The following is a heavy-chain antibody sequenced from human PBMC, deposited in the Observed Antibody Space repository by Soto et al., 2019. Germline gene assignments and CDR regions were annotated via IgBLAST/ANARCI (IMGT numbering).Heavy chain of an antibody. CDR3: ARSSSGYGGYYFDY. J-gene: IGHJ4*02. CDR1: GFTFSSYD. V-gene: IGHV3-13*01. CDR2: IGTAGDT. Sequence: EVQLVESGGGLVQPGGSLRLSCAASGFTFSSYDMHWVRQATGKGLEWVSAIGTAGDTYYPGSVKGRFTISRENAKNSLYLQINSLRAGDTAVYYCARSSSGYGGYYFDYWGQGTLVTVSS. D-gene: IGHD5-12*01.